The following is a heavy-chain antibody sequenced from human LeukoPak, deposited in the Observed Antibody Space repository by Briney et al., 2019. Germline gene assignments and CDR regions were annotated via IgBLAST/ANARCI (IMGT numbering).Heavy chain of an antibody. D-gene: IGHD5-18*01. V-gene: IGHV4-59*01. Sequence: SETLSLTCTVSGDSISTYYWSWIRQPPEKGLEWIGYIYYSGSTNYNPSLKSRVTISVDTSKNQFSLKVSSVTAADTAVYYCARGPTSGYNYGYDYWGRGTLVTASS. J-gene: IGHJ4*02. CDR3: ARGPTSGYNYGYDY. CDR1: GDSISTYY. CDR2: IYYSGST.